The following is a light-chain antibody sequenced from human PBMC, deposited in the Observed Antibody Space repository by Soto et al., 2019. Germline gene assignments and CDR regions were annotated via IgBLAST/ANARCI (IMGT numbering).Light chain of an antibody. CDR2: DVT. CDR1: SSDIGDYNY. CDR3: CSYAGSYTLI. Sequence: QSALTQPRSVSGSPGQSVTISCTGTSSDIGDYNYVSWYQQHPGKAPKLMIYDVTKRPSGVPDRFSGSKSGNTASLTISGLQAEDEADYYCCSYAGSYTLILGGGTQLTVL. J-gene: IGLJ2*01. V-gene: IGLV2-11*01.